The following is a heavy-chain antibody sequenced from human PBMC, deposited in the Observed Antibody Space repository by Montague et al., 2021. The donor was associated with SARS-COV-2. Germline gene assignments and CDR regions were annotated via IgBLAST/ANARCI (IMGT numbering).Heavy chain of an antibody. Sequence: TLSLTCTVSGGSISSGGYYWSWIRQPPGKGLEWIGYIYDSGSTYYNPSLKSRVTIFVDTSKNHFSLKLSSVTAADTAVYYCAREFGPYSRGWGYYYDIDVWGQGTTVTVSS. CDR2: IYDSGST. D-gene: IGHD6-19*01. V-gene: IGHV4-31*03. CDR1: GGSISSGGYY. J-gene: IGHJ6*02. CDR3: AREFGPYSRGWGYYYDIDV.